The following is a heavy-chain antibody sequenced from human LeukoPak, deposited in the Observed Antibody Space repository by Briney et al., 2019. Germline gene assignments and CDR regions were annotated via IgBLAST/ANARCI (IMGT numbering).Heavy chain of an antibody. D-gene: IGHD3-22*01. Sequence: ASVTVSCKASGYTLTGYYMHWVRQAPGQGLEWMGWINPNSGGTNYAQKFQGRVTMTRDTSISTAYMELSRLRSDDTAVYYCARGQGYYYDSSGYDYWGQGTLVTVSS. CDR2: INPNSGGT. V-gene: IGHV1-2*02. CDR1: GYTLTGYY. J-gene: IGHJ4*02. CDR3: ARGQGYYYDSSGYDY.